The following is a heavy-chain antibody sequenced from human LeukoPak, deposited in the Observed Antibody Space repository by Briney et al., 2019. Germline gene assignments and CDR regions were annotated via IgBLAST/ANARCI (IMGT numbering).Heavy chain of an antibody. V-gene: IGHV1-2*02. J-gene: IGHJ4*02. D-gene: IGHD4-23*01. CDR3: ARSYGGNSPFDY. CDR1: GDTFTGYY. Sequence: GASVNVSCKASGDTFTGYYMHWVRQAPGQGLEWMGWINPNSGGTNYAQKFQGRVTMTRDTSISTAYMELSRLRSDDTAVYYCARSYGGNSPFDYWGQGTLVTVSS. CDR2: INPNSGGT.